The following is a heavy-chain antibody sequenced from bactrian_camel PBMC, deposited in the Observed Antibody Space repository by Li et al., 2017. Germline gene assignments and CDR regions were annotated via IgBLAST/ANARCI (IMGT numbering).Heavy chain of an antibody. CDR1: QYTDRHHC. D-gene: IGHD1*01. J-gene: IGHJ4*01. Sequence: QLVESGGGSVQAGGSLRLSCSASQYTDRHHCMAWFRQAPGKEREGVAAIRTDVGMTMYADSVKGRFTISQDNAKDTVFLQMNSLKPEDTAMYYCAAERYLCTWRPKYWGQGTQVTVS. CDR3: AAERYLCTWRPKY. CDR2: IRTDVGMT. V-gene: IGHV3S25*01.